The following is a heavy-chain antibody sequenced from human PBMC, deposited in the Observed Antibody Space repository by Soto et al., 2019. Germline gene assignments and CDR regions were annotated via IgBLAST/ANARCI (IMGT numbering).Heavy chain of an antibody. CDR2: VSPNSGYT. CDR1: GYTFTSYD. D-gene: IGHD2-21*02. CDR3: ARGAAVTGDF. Sequence: QVQLVQSGAEVKKPGASVKVSCQASGYTFTSYDINWVRQAPGQGLEWMGWVSPNSGYTAYAQRFQGRVTMTRDKSISTAYMELTSLGSDDTAVYYCARGAAVTGDFWGQGTLVTVSS. V-gene: IGHV1-8*01. J-gene: IGHJ4*02.